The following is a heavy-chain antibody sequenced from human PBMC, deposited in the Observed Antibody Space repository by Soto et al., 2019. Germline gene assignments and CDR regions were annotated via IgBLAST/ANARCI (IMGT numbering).Heavy chain of an antibody. D-gene: IGHD3-22*01. V-gene: IGHV3-23*01. J-gene: IGHJ4*02. CDR1: GFTFSSYA. CDR2: ISGSGGST. CDR3: GKEAYSYDSSDYPFGY. Sequence: GGSLRLSCAASGFTFSSYAMSWVRQAPGKGLEWVSAISGSGGSTYYADSVKGRFTISRDNSKNTLYLQMNSLRAEDTAVYYCGKEAYSYDSSDYPFGYWGQGTLVTVSS.